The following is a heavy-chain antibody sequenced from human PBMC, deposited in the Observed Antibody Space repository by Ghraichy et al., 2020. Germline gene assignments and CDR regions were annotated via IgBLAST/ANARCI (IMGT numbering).Heavy chain of an antibody. Sequence: GGSLRLSCAASGFTFSSYAMSWVRQAPGKGLEWVSVISGSGGITYYADSVKGRFTISRDNSKNTQYLQMNSLRADDTAVYYCAKGGGGWNPQNYLDVWGKGTTVTVSS. CDR2: ISGSGGIT. D-gene: IGHD6-19*01. CDR1: GFTFSSYA. V-gene: IGHV3-23*01. J-gene: IGHJ6*04. CDR3: AKGGGGWNPQNYLDV.